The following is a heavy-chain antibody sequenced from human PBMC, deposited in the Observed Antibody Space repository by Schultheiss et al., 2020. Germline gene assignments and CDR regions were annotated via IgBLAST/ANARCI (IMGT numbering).Heavy chain of an antibody. V-gene: IGHV3-48*03. J-gene: IGHJ2*01. D-gene: IGHD6-19*01. CDR2: ISTSGISK. Sequence: GESLKISCAASGFTFSRYEMNWVRQAPGRGLEWLSYISTSGISKFYADSVRGRFAISRDNARNSLYLQMNNLRAEDTAIYYCANGGGGWPGDFYFALWGRGTPVTVSS. CDR3: ANGGGGWPGDFYFAL. CDR1: GFTFSRYE.